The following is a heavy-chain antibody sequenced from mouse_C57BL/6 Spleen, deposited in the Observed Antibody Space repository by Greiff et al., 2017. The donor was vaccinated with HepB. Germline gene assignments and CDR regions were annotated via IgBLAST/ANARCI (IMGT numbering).Heavy chain of an antibody. CDR1: GYTFTSYW. Sequence: QVQLQQPGAELVRPGTSVKLSCKASGYTFTSYWMHWVKQRPGQGLEWIGVIDPSDSYTNYNQKFKGKATLTVDTSSSTAYMQLSSLTSEDSAVYYCARRDEVEATDATDYWGQGTTLTVSS. J-gene: IGHJ2*01. CDR3: ARRDEVEATDATDY. D-gene: IGHD1-1*01. V-gene: IGHV1-59*01. CDR2: IDPSDSYT.